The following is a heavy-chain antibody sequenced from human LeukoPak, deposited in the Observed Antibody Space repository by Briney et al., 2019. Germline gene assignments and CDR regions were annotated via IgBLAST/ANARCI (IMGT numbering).Heavy chain of an antibody. CDR1: GGSFSGYY. Sequence: SETLSLTCAVYGGSFSGYYWSWIRQPPGKGLEWIGEINHSGSTNYNPSLKSRVTISVDTSKNQFSLKLSSVTAADTAVYYCARMGSYRYLAYVNYWGQGTLVTVSS. J-gene: IGHJ4*02. V-gene: IGHV4-34*01. CDR2: INHSGST. D-gene: IGHD3-16*02. CDR3: ARMGSYRYLAYVNY.